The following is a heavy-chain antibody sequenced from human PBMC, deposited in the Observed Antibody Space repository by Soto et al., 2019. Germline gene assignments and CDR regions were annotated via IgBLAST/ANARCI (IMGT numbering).Heavy chain of an antibody. D-gene: IGHD3-22*01. CDR3: AKDIDSSGYWVY. V-gene: IGHV3-30*18. J-gene: IGHJ4*02. CDR2: ISYDGSNK. CDR1: GFTFSSYG. Sequence: LRLSCAASGFTFSSYGMHWVRQAPGKGLEWVAVISYDGSNKYYADSVKGRFTISRDNSKNTLYLQMNSLRAEDTAVYYCAKDIDSSGYWVYWGQGTLVTVSS.